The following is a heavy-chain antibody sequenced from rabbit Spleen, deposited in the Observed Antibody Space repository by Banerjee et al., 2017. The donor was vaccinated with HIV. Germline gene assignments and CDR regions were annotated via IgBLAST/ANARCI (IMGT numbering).Heavy chain of an antibody. CDR2: INIVTGKS. D-gene: IGHD1-1*01. CDR3: ARDSATSFSTYGMDL. CDR1: GFSFSSGYD. V-gene: IGHV1S40*01. Sequence: QSLEESGGGLVKPGASLTLTCTASGFSFSSGYDMGWVRQAPGKGLEWIACINIVTGKSVYASWAKGRFIMSRTSSTTVTLQMTSLTAADTATYFCARDSATSFSTYGMDLWGPGTLVTVS. J-gene: IGHJ6*01.